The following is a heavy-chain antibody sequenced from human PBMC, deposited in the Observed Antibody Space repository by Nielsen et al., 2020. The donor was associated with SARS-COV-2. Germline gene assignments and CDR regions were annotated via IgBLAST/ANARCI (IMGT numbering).Heavy chain of an antibody. CDR3: ARARATIFGLVMSYGMDV. D-gene: IGHD3/OR15-3a*01. CDR1: GYTITGYY. V-gene: IGHV1-2*06. J-gene: IGHJ6*02. CDR2: INPYSGGT. Sequence: ASVQVSCKASGYTITGYYIHWVRQAPGQGLEWMGRINPYSGGTNYAQKFQGTVTMTRDASISTVYMELTSDDTAVYYCARARATIFGLVMSYGMDVWGQGTTVAVSS.